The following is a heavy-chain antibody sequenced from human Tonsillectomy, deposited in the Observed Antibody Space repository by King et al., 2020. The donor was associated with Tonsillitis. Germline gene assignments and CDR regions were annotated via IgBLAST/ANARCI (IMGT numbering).Heavy chain of an antibody. CDR3: ARIRKEDWGSRVAFDI. Sequence: TLQESGPVLVKPTETLTLTCTVSGFSLSNARMGVSWIRQPPGKALEWLAHIFSNDEKSYSTSLRSRLTISKDTSKSQVVLTMTNMDPVDTATYYCARIRKEDWGSRVAFDIWGQGTMVTVSS. V-gene: IGHV2-26*01. D-gene: IGHD7-27*01. CDR1: GFSLSNARMG. J-gene: IGHJ3*02. CDR2: IFSNDEK.